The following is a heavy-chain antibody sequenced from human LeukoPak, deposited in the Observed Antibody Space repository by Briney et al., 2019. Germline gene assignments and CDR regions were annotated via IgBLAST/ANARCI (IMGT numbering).Heavy chain of an antibody. D-gene: IGHD6-13*01. V-gene: IGHV1-2*04. Sequence: ASVKVSCKASGYTFTGYYMHWVRQAPGQGLEWMGWINPNSGGTNYAQKFQGWVTMTRDTSISTAYMELSRLRSDDTAVYYCARVRIAAAEIDYYFDYWGQGTLVTVSS. CDR1: GYTFTGYY. CDR3: ARVRIAAAEIDYYFDY. CDR2: INPNSGGT. J-gene: IGHJ4*02.